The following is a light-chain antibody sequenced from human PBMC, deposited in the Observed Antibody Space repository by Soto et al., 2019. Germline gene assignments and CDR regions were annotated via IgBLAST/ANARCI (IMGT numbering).Light chain of an antibody. CDR1: QSVTSN. CDR3: QQYHTWPIT. CDR2: GAS. Sequence: EIVMRQSPATLSVSVGERATLSCRASQSVTSNLAWYQQKPGQVPRLLIYGASTRATGIPARFSGSGSGTEFTLTISSLQSEDCATYYCQQYHTWPITFGGGTKVDIK. J-gene: IGKJ4*01. V-gene: IGKV3-15*01.